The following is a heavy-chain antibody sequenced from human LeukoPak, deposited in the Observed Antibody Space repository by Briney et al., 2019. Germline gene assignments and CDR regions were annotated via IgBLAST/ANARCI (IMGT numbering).Heavy chain of an antibody. Sequence: SETLSLTCTVSGGFITSSFYWSWNRQSPGKGLEWIGYIYNSGGTKYNPSLKSRLTISVDTSKNQFSLNLTSVNAADTAVYYCARASVLLSADYWGQGTLVTVSS. V-gene: IGHV4-59*01. CDR2: IYNSGGT. D-gene: IGHD3-16*01. J-gene: IGHJ4*02. CDR3: ARASVLLSADY. CDR1: GGFITSSFY.